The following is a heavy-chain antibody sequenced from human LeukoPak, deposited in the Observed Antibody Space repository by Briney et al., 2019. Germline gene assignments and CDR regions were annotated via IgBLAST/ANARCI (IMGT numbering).Heavy chain of an antibody. CDR3: AITPVSTMVRGVPPPDY. V-gene: IGHV1-69*06. Sequence: GASVKVSCKASGGTFSSYAISWVRQAPGRGLEWMGGTIPIFGTANYAQKFQGRVTITADKSTSTAYMELSGLRSEDTAVYYCAITPVSTMVRGVPPPDYWGQGTLVTVSS. CDR1: GGTFSSYA. CDR2: TIPIFGTA. D-gene: IGHD3-10*01. J-gene: IGHJ4*02.